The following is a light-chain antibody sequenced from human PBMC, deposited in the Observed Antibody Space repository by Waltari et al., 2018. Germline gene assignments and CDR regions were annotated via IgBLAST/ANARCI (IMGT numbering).Light chain of an antibody. CDR3: SSYTSSSTWV. Sequence: QSALTQPASVSGSPGQSITISCTGTSSDVGGYKYVPWYQQHPGKAPKLMIYDVSKRPSGVSNRFSGSKSGNTASLTSSGLHAEDEADYYCSSYTSSSTWVFGGGTKLTVL. J-gene: IGLJ3*02. CDR1: SSDVGGYKY. V-gene: IGLV2-14*01. CDR2: DVS.